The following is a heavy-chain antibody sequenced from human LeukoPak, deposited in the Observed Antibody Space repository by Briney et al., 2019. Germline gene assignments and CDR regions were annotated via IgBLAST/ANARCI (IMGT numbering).Heavy chain of an antibody. D-gene: IGHD3-10*01. V-gene: IGHV4-59*12. J-gene: IGHJ4*02. CDR3: ASGSRPPHTDY. CDR1: GGSISSYF. CDR2: MHHSGSA. Sequence: SETLSLTCTVSGGSISSYFWSWVRQSPGKGLEWIGFMHHSGSANSNPSLKSRVTISMDTSKNQFSLKLSSVTAADTAVYYCASGSRPPHTDYWGQGTLVTVSS.